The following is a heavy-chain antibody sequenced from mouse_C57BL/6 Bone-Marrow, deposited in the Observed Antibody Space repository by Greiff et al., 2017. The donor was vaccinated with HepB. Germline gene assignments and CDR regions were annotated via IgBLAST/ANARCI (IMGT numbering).Heavy chain of an antibody. CDR2: ISSGSSTI. J-gene: IGHJ3*01. Sequence: EVKLVESGGGLVKPGGSLKLSCAASGFTFSDYGMHWVRQAPEKGLEWVAYISSGSSTIYYADTVKGRFTISRDNAKNNLFLKMTSLRSEDTAMYYCARLLYSNPFAYWGQGTLVTVSA. CDR3: ARLLYSNPFAY. CDR1: GFTFSDYG. D-gene: IGHD2-5*01. V-gene: IGHV5-17*01.